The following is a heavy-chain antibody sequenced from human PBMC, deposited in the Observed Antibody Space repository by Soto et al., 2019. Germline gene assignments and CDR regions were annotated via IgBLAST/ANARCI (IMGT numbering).Heavy chain of an antibody. Sequence: GGSLRLSCAASGFTFSSYAMSWVRQAPVKGLEWVSAITDSGDSTYYADSVKGRFTISRDNSRNTLYLQMNSLRAEDTAVYYCVKGSRSSRPYYFDYWGQGTLVTVSS. D-gene: IGHD6-6*01. CDR1: GFTFSSYA. CDR2: ITDSGDST. J-gene: IGHJ4*02. V-gene: IGHV3-23*01. CDR3: VKGSRSSRPYYFDY.